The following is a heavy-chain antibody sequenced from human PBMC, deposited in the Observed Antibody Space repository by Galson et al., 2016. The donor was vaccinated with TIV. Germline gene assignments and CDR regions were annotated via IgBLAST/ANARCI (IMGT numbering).Heavy chain of an antibody. J-gene: IGHJ6*02. Sequence: SLRLSCAASGFTFSSYDMFWVRRAPGKGLEWVAFVAYDGSDKNYADSVKGRFTISRDNGKKSLYLQMNSLRAEDTAVYYCAWGSYRSSWTSIYSYYVMDVWGQGPTVTVSS. CDR2: VAYDGSDK. CDR1: GFTFSSYD. D-gene: IGHD6-13*01. V-gene: IGHV3-30*04. CDR3: AWGSYRSSWTSIYSYYVMDV.